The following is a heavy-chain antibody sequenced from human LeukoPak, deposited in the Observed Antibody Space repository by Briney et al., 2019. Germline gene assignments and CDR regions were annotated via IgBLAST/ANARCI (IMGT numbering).Heavy chain of an antibody. J-gene: IGHJ6*04. CDR1: GFTFTNNF. Sequence: PGGSLRLSCAASGFTFTNNFMSWVRQVPGKGLEWVANIKQDGSETTYADSVRGRFTIFRDNAKDPVYLQMNSLRAEDTAVYYCAELGITMIGGVWGKGTTVTISS. CDR2: IKQDGSET. CDR3: AELGITMIGGV. D-gene: IGHD3-10*02. V-gene: IGHV3-7*01.